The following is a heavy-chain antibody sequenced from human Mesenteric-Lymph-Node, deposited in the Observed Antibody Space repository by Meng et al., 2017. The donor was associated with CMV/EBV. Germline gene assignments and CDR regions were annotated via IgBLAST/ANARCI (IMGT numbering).Heavy chain of an antibody. V-gene: IGHV4-34*01. CDR2: VSRRQGT. CDR3: ACGPWNYDY. CDR1: GGLLAREY. D-gene: IGHD1-1*01. J-gene: IGHJ4*02. Sequence: DYGGLLAREYWSWIRQATAQGLGWIGGVSRRQGTDSNPPLRSRVSISVDTSKNHFSLMMTSMTAAGTAVYFCACGPWNYDYWGQGTLVTVSS.